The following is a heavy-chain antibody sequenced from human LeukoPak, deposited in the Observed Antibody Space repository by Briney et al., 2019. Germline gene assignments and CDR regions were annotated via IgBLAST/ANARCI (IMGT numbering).Heavy chain of an antibody. J-gene: IGHJ6*03. D-gene: IGHD6-13*01. CDR1: GYTFTGYY. CDR3: ARGGPGIAAAGEYYYYYMDV. Sequence: ASVKVSCKASGYTFTGYYMHWVRQAPGQGLEWMGWINPNSGGTNYAQKFQGRVTMTRDTSISTAYMELSRLRSDDTAVYYCARGGPGIAAAGEYYYYYMDVWGKGPRSPSP. V-gene: IGHV1-2*02. CDR2: INPNSGGT.